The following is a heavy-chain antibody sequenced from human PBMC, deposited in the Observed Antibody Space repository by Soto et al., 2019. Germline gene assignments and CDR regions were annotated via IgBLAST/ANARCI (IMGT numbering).Heavy chain of an antibody. CDR1: GYTFTFYR. J-gene: IGHJ4*02. Sequence: QVQLVLTGAEVKKPGASVHVSCKASGYTFTFYRITWVRQAPGQELEWMGWISGSNGNTNYEADLQGRVTMTTGAPTSTAYMERRVLRSDDTAVYDGARIGVASGHESPDFDSWGQGTLVTLSS. V-gene: IGHV1-18*01. CDR3: ARIGVASGHESPDFDS. CDR2: ISGSNGNT.